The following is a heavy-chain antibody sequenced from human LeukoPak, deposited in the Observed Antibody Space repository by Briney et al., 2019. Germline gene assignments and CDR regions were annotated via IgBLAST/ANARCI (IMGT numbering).Heavy chain of an antibody. Sequence: GGSLRLSCAASGFTFSTYGIHWVRQAPGKGLEWVSVIFSGGTTYYADSVKGRFTISRDNSKNTLYLQMNSLRAEDTAVYYCAREGNYYDMDVWGQGTTVTVSS. CDR1: GFTFSTYG. J-gene: IGHJ6*02. CDR3: AREGNYYDMDV. V-gene: IGHV3-53*01. CDR2: IFSGGTT.